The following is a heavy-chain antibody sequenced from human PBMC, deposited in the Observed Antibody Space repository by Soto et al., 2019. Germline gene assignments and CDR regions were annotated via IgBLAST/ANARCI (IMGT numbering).Heavy chain of an antibody. J-gene: IGHJ4*02. V-gene: IGHV3-33*05. D-gene: IGHD2-21*01. CDR2: LSYNGNYR. CDR3: ATAFNVVADSFDY. Sequence: QVQLVESGGGVVQPGRSLRLSCAASGFTLNSYGMHWFRQAPGKGLEWVAILSYNGNYRNYADSVRGRFTISRDNSNNTLYLQMNSLRAEDTAVYYCATAFNVVADSFDYWGQGTLVTVSS. CDR1: GFTLNSYG.